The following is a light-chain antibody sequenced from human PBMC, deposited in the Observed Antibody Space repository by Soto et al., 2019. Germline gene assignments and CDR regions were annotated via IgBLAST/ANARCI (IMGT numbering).Light chain of an antibody. Sequence: QSVLTQAPSISGAPGQTVTISCTGSYTNLGADYDVHWYVQLPDTAPKLLIYSNNHRPSGVPDRFSGSKSGASASLAITGPRPEDEAEYYCQSYDSSLSGLIFGGGTKVTVL. J-gene: IGLJ2*01. CDR3: QSYDSSLSGLI. CDR1: YTNLGADYD. CDR2: SNN. V-gene: IGLV1-40*01.